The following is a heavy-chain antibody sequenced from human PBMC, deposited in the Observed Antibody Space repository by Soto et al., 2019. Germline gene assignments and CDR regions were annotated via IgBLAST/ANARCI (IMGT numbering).Heavy chain of an antibody. D-gene: IGHD1-26*01. V-gene: IGHV1-18*01. CDR3: ARTFLSTPLGTSLGDY. J-gene: IGHJ4*02. CDR1: GYTFTSYG. CDR2: ISAYNGNT. Sequence: QVQLVQSGAEVKKPGASVKVSCKASGYTFTSYGISWVRQAPGQGLEWMGWISAYNGNTNYAQKLQGRVTMTTDTSTSTDYMELRSLRSDDTAVYYCARTFLSTPLGTSLGDYWGQGTLVTVSS.